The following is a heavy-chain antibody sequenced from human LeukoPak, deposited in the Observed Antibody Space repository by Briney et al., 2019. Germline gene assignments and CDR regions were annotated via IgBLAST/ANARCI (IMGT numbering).Heavy chain of an antibody. CDR1: GYTFSGYY. Sequence: ASVKVSCKASGYTFSGYYMHWVRQAPGQGLEWMGWINPNSGGTNYAQKFQGRVTMTRDTSISTAYTELSRLRSDDTAVYYCAREENYGSGDTTDYWGQGTLVTVSS. J-gene: IGHJ4*02. D-gene: IGHD3-10*01. CDR2: INPNSGGT. CDR3: AREENYGSGDTTDY. V-gene: IGHV1-2*02.